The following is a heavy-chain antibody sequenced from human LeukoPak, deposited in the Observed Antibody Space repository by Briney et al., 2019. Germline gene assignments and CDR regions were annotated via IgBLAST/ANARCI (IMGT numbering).Heavy chain of an antibody. J-gene: IGHJ6*03. CDR2: IYTSGSN. CDR1: GGSISSYY. V-gene: IGHV4-4*07. D-gene: IGHD1-14*01. CDR3: ARDPPGGYYYYMDV. Sequence: SETLSLTCTVSGGSISSYYWSWIRQPAGKGLEWIGHIYTSGSNNYNPSLKRRVTMSVDTSKNQFSLKLSSVTAADTAVYYCARDPPGGYYYYMDVWGKGTTVTVSS.